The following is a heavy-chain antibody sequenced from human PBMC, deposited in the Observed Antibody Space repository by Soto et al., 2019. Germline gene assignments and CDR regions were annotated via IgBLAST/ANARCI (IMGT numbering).Heavy chain of an antibody. V-gene: IGHV1-18*01. CDR1: GYTFTNYG. CDR3: ARDRLRGYDSSGYYS. CDR2: IDASDGNR. Sequence: ASVKVSYKASGYTFTNYGLSWVRQAPGQGLEWMGWIDASDGNRNFAQKFEDRVTMTTATSTNTVFLELRSLKSDVTAIYYCARDRLRGYDSSGYYSWGQGTMVTVSS. D-gene: IGHD3-22*01. J-gene: IGHJ4*02.